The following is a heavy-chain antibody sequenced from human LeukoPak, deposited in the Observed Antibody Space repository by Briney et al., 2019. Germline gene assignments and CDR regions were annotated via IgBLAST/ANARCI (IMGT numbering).Heavy chain of an antibody. CDR2: INSDGSST. CDR1: GXTFSRTW. CDR3: ARDWHYAMDV. V-gene: IGHV3-74*01. J-gene: IGHJ6*02. Sequence: GGSLRLSCAASGXTFSRTWMYWVRQAPGKGLVWVSRINSDGSSTTYADSVKGRFTISRDNAKNTAYLQMNSLRGEDTAVYFCARDWHYAMDVWGQGTTVTVSS.